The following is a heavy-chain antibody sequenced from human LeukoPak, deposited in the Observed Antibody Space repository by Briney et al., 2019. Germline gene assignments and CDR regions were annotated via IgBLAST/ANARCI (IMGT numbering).Heavy chain of an antibody. CDR2: IRSKAYGETA. V-gene: IGHV3-49*03. Sequence: GGSLRLSCTASGFTFGDYAMSWIRQAPGKGLEWVGFIRSKAYGETAGYAASVKGRFTISRDDSKAIAYLQMNSLKTEDTAVYHCTRDRGAYNLYDYWGQGTLVTVSS. D-gene: IGHD1-1*01. J-gene: IGHJ4*02. CDR1: GFTFGDYA. CDR3: TRDRGAYNLYDY.